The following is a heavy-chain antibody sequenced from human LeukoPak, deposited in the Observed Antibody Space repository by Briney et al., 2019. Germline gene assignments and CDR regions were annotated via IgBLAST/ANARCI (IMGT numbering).Heavy chain of an antibody. CDR1: GFPVSSNY. D-gene: IGHD4-23*01. CDR2: IYSGGST. J-gene: IGHJ4*02. V-gene: IGHV3-66*01. CDR3: AKRSDGGKGLY. Sequence: GGSLRLSCAASGFPVSSNYMSWVRQAPGKGLEWVSVIYSGGSTYFADSVKGRFTISRDNSKNTLYLQMNSLRAEDTAVYYCAKRSDGGKGLYWGQGTLVTVSS.